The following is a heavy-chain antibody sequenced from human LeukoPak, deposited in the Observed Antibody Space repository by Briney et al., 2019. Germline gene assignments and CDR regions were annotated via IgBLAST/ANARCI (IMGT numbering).Heavy chain of an antibody. CDR1: GAPISSYY. CDR3: ASSLWGYSST. Sequence: SETLSLTCTVSGAPISSYYWTGIRQPPGKGLEWIGYIYYSGSTNYNPSLKSRVTISVDTSKNQFSLKLSSVTAADTAVYYCASSLWGYSSTWGQGTLVTVSS. V-gene: IGHV4-59*13. D-gene: IGHD6-19*01. CDR2: IYYSGST. J-gene: IGHJ5*02.